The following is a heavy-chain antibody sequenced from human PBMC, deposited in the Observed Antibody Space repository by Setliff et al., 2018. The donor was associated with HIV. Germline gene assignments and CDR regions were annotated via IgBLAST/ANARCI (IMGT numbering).Heavy chain of an antibody. CDR3: ARSMSGWSVDY. CDR2: ITSSSDTT. D-gene: IGHD6-19*01. CDR1: GFTFSNYP. Sequence: PGESLKISCVASGFTFSNYPMKWIRQAPGKGLECVSYITSSSDTTYYGDSVQGRFTTSRDNAKNSLYLQMNSLRADDTAVYYCARSMSGWSVDYWGQGIQVTVPQ. J-gene: IGHJ4*02. V-gene: IGHV3-48*01.